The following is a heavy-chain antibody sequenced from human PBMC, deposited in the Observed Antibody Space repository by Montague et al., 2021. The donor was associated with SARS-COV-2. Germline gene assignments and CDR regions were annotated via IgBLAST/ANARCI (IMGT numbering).Heavy chain of an antibody. CDR1: GGSVSSSSYY. J-gene: IGHJ3*02. CDR2: IYYTGST. V-gene: IGHV4-39*01. CDR3: ARHITGSEYAFDI. D-gene: IGHD3-10*01. Sequence: SETLSLTCTVSGGSVSSSSYYWDWIRQPPGKGLEWTGSIYYTGSTYYNPSLKSRVTISVDTSKNQFSLKLSSVTAADTAGYYCARHITGSEYAFDIWGQGTLVTVSS.